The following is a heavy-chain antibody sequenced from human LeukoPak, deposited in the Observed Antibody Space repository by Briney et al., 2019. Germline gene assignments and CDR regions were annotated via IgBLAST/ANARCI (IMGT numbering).Heavy chain of an antibody. CDR2: FSTLGST. J-gene: IGHJ4*02. V-gene: IGHV4-4*07. Sequence: SETLSLTCSVSGGSINNYYWTWLRQPAGKGLEWIGHFSTLGSTNYNPSLKSRVSMSVDTSNYHFSLKLSFVTAADTAIYYCARVAQYLVGASSTAFFEYWGQGTLVTVSS. D-gene: IGHD1-26*01. CDR3: ARVAQYLVGASSTAFFEY. CDR1: GGSINNYY.